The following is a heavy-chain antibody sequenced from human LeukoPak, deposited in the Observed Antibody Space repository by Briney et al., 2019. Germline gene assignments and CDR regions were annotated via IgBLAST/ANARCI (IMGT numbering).Heavy chain of an antibody. CDR2: IWYDGSNK. V-gene: IGHV3-33*01. Sequence: AGRSLRLSCVASGFTFKSYGMHWVRQAPGKGLEWVAIIWYDGSNKYYADFVKGRFTTSRDNSKNTLYLQMNSLRADDTAVYYCARVSGYSGTWYVDYWGQETLVTVSS. D-gene: IGHD6-13*01. CDR3: ARVSGYSGTWYVDY. J-gene: IGHJ4*02. CDR1: GFTFKSYG.